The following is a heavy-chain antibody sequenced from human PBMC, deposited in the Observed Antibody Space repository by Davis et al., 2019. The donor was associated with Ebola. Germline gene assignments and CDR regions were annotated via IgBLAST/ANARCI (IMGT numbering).Heavy chain of an antibody. D-gene: IGHD6-6*01. J-gene: IGHJ5*02. CDR2: ISAYNGNT. V-gene: IGHV1-18*01. CDR1: GYTFTSYG. Sequence: ASVKVSCKASGYTFTSYGISWVRQAPGQGLEWMGWISAYNGNTNYAQKLQGRVTMTTDTSTSTAYMELRSLRSDDTAVYYCARENLGEQLVGGSWFDPWGQGTLVTVSS. CDR3: ARENLGEQLVGGSWFDP.